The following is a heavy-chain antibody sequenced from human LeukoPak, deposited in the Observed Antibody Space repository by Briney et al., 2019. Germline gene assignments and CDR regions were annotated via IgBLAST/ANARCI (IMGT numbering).Heavy chain of an antibody. CDR2: ILFDGSNT. CDR1: GFTFSNFN. CDR3: ARQKLSGTYLPDY. Sequence: QSGGSLRLSCAASGFTFSNFNMHWVRQSPGKGLEWVAFILFDGSNTKYEDSVKGRFTVSRDNSKNTLYLQMNTLRTEDTAVYYCARQKLSGTYLPDYWGQGTLVTVSS. D-gene: IGHD3-10*01. J-gene: IGHJ4*02. V-gene: IGHV3-30*02.